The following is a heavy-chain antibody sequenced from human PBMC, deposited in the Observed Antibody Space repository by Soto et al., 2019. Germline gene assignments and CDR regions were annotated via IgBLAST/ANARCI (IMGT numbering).Heavy chain of an antibody. CDR1: GASISSRGYY. J-gene: IGHJ5*02. V-gene: IGHV4-31*03. CDR3: ARGIQSHWLDP. Sequence: SETLSLTCTVSGASISSRGYYWSWIRQHPGKGLEWIGYIYYSGSTYYNPSLKSRVTLSGDTSKNQFSLKVNSVTDADTAVYYCARGIQSHWLDPWGQGTLVTVSS. CDR2: IYYSGST.